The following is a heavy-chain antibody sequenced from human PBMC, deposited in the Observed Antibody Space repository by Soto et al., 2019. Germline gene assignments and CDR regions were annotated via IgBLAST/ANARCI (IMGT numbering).Heavy chain of an antibody. Sequence: SETLSLTCTVSGGSISSGDYYWSWIRQPPGKGLEWIGYIYYSGSTYYNPSLKSRVTISVDTSKNQFSLKLSSVTAADTAVYYCARHLAYGYSSSWYSDYWGQGTLVTVSS. J-gene: IGHJ4*02. CDR1: GGSISSGDYY. CDR3: ARHLAYGYSSSWYSDY. V-gene: IGHV4-30-4*01. CDR2: IYYSGST. D-gene: IGHD6-13*01.